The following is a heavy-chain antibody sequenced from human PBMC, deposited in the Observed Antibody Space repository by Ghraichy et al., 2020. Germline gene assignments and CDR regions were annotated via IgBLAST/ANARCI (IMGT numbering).Heavy chain of an antibody. CDR3: ARDRDDNGWYFYYDF. CDR1: AYTFIAYY. D-gene: IGHD6-19*01. V-gene: IGHV1-2*02. CDR2: INSNSGGT. Sequence: ASVKVSCKASAYTFIAYYIHWVRQAPGQGPEWMGWINSNSGGTNYAQKFQGGVTMTRDTSISTAYMELSRLRSDDTAVYYCARDRDDNGWYFYYDFWGQGTLVTVSS. J-gene: IGHJ4*02.